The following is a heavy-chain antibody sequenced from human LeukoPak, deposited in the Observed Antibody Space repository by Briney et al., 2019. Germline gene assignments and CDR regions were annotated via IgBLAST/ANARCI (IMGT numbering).Heavy chain of an antibody. J-gene: IGHJ4*02. CDR1: GFTFDDYA. CDR2: ISWNSGSI. V-gene: IGHV3-9*01. Sequence: PGRSLRLSCAASGFTFDDYAMHWVRQAPGKGLEWVSGISWNSGSIGYADSVKGRFTISRDNAKNSLYLVMTSLRVEDTAVYYCARGGTYCFGDCYGAKYWGRGTLVTVSS. CDR3: ARGGTYCFGDCYGAKY. D-gene: IGHD2-21*02.